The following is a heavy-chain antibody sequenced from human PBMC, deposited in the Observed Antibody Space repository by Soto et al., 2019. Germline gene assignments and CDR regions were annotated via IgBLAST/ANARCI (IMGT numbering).Heavy chain of an antibody. D-gene: IGHD3-10*01. Sequence: EVQLVESGGGLVQPGGSLRLSCAASGFTFSTCWMMWVRPAPGKGLEWVANINQDGSERYYVDSVKGRFTISRDNAKNSLYLQMNSLRAEDTVVYYCVKDNRGSYWGQGTLVTSSS. J-gene: IGHJ4*02. CDR2: INQDGSER. V-gene: IGHV3-7*01. CDR3: VKDNRGSY. CDR1: GFTFSTCW.